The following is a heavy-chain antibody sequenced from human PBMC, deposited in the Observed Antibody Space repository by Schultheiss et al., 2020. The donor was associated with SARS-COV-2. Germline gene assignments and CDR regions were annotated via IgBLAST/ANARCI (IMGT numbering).Heavy chain of an antibody. V-gene: IGHV3-30-3*01. D-gene: IGHD6-19*01. CDR2: ISYDGSNK. J-gene: IGHJ6*02. CDR1: GFTFSSYA. Sequence: GESLKISCAASGFTFSSYAMHWVRQAPGKGLEWVAVISYDGSNKYYADSVKGRFTISRDNSKNTLYLQMNSLRAEDTAVYYCARDVKAWYSSGWYSLGVYGMDVWGQGTTVTVSS. CDR3: ARDVKAWYSSGWYSLGVYGMDV.